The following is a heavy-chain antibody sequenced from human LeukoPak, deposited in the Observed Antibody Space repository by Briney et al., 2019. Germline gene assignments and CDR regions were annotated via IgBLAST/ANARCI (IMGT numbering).Heavy chain of an antibody. V-gene: IGHV3-30*02. J-gene: IGHJ6*03. D-gene: IGHD1-26*01. Sequence: GGSLRLSCAASGFTFSSYAMSWVRQAPGKGLEWVAFIRYDGSNKYYADSVKGRFTISRDNSKNTLYLQMNSLRAEDTAVYYCAKEGGVGSYYYYMDVWGKGTTVTISS. CDR1: GFTFSSYA. CDR3: AKEGGVGSYYYYMDV. CDR2: IRYDGSNK.